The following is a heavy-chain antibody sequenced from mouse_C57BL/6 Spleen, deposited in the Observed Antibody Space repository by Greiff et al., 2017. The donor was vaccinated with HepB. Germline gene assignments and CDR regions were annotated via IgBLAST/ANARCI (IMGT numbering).Heavy chain of an antibody. Sequence: QVQLQQPGAELVKPGASVKLSCKASGYTFTSYWMHWVKQRPGQGLEWIGMIHPNSGSTNYNEKFKSKATLTVDKSSSTAYMQLSSLTSEDSAVYYCARSPYYGSSYPGDFDYWGQGTTLTVSS. D-gene: IGHD1-1*01. CDR1: GYTFTSYW. J-gene: IGHJ2*01. CDR2: IHPNSGST. CDR3: ARSPYYGSSYPGDFDY. V-gene: IGHV1-64*01.